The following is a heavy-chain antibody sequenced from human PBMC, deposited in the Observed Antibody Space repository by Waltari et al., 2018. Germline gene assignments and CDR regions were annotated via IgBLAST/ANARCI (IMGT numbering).Heavy chain of an antibody. CDR3: ATVRDVSDYYYYGMDV. D-gene: IGHD3-16*01. V-gene: IGHV1-24*01. CDR1: GYTLTDLS. Sequence: QVQLVQSGAEVKKHGASVKVSVKVSGYTLTDLSMHWVRQAPGKGLEWMGGFDPEDCETIYAQKFQGRVTMTEDTSTDTAYMELSSLRSEDTAVYYCATVRDVSDYYYYGMDVWGQGTTVTVSS. CDR2: FDPEDCET. J-gene: IGHJ6*02.